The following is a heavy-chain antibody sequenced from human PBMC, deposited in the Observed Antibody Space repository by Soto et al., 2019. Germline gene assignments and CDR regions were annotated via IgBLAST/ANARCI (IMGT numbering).Heavy chain of an antibody. CDR2: IYYSETT. D-gene: IGHD1-26*01. V-gene: IGHV4-39*01. J-gene: IGHJ4*02. Sequence: QLQLQESGPGLVKPSETLSLTCTVSGGSINNFFWGWIRQPPGKGLEWIGSIYYSETTYYNASLKSRVTISLDTSKNQFSLKVSSVTAADTAVYYCARHGTYYPFDYWGQGILVAVSS. CDR1: GGSINNFF. CDR3: ARHGTYYPFDY.